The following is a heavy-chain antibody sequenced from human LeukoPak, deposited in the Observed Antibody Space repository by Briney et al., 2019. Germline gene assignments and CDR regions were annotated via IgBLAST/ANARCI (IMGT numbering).Heavy chain of an antibody. CDR3: AREGYYYDSSRYYFFHY. CDR2: ISAYNGNT. CDR1: GYTFTSYG. D-gene: IGHD3-22*01. V-gene: IGHV1-18*01. J-gene: IGHJ4*02. Sequence: ASVKVSCKASGYTFTSYGISWVRQAPGQGLEWMGWISAYNGNTNYAQKLQGRVTMTTDTSTSTAYMELRSLRSDDTAVYYCAREGYYYDSSRYYFFHYWGQGTLVTVSS.